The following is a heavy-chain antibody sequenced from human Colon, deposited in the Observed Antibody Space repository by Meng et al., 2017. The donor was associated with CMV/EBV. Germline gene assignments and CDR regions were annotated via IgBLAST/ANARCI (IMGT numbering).Heavy chain of an antibody. V-gene: IGHV4-4*02. CDR3: AREDGVSGT. D-gene: IGHD5-24*01. Sequence: SLPGVVCGVSISNVKWGSWGRQPPGKGLEWIGEIYHSGTTRYNPSLKSRLTISMDRSKNQFFIRLTSVTAADTAVYYCAREDGVSGTWGQGTLVTVSS. CDR2: IYHSGTT. J-gene: IGHJ5*01. CDR1: GVSISNVKW.